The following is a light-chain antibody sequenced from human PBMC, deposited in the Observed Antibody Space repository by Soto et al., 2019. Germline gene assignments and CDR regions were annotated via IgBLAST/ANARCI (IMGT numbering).Light chain of an antibody. CDR2: KAS. CDR1: QSISSW. J-gene: IGKJ1*01. V-gene: IGKV1-5*03. CDR3: QQYNSHSWT. Sequence: DIQMTQSPSTLSAFVGDRVTITCRASQSISSWLAWYQQKPGKAPKLLIYKASSLESGVPSRFSGNGSGTEFTLTITSLQPDDFATYYCQQYNSHSWTFGQGTKVEIK.